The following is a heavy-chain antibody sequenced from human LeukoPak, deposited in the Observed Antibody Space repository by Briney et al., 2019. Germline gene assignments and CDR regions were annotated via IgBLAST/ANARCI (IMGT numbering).Heavy chain of an antibody. D-gene: IGHD5-18*01. CDR1: GFTFSSSG. Sequence: GGSLRLSCEASGFTFSSSGMSWVRQAPGKGLEWVSVISDSGRSTLYADSVKGRFTISRDNSKHSLILQMDSLRAEDTAMYYCAKRDTSRQHYFDYWGQGTLVTVSS. CDR2: ISDSGRST. J-gene: IGHJ4*02. V-gene: IGHV3-23*01. CDR3: AKRDTSRQHYFDY.